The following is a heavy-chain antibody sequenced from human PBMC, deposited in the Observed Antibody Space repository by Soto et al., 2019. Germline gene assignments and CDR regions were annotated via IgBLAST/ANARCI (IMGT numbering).Heavy chain of an antibody. Sequence: SETLSLTCTVSGGSISGGDYYWSWIRQPPGKGLEWIGYIYYSGSTYYNPSLKSRVTISVDTSKNQFSLKLSSVTAADTAVYYCARDRGLRNFWSGYNWFDPWGQGTLVTVSS. CDR3: ARDRGLRNFWSGYNWFDP. CDR1: GGSISGGDYY. V-gene: IGHV4-30-4*01. CDR2: IYYSGST. J-gene: IGHJ5*02. D-gene: IGHD3-3*01.